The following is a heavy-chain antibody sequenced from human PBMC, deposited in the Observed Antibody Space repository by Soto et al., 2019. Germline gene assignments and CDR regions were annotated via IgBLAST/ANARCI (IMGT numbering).Heavy chain of an antibody. J-gene: IGHJ5*02. Sequence: EVQLLESGGGLVQPGGSLRLSCAASGFTFSSYAMSWVRQAPGKGLEWVSAISGSGGSTYYADSVKGRFTISRDNSKNTLYLQMNSLRAEDTAVYYCANLAGVGDGYNYNWFDPWGQGTLVTVSS. CDR2: ISGSGGST. CDR3: ANLAGVGDGYNYNWFDP. CDR1: GFTFSSYA. D-gene: IGHD5-12*01. V-gene: IGHV3-23*01.